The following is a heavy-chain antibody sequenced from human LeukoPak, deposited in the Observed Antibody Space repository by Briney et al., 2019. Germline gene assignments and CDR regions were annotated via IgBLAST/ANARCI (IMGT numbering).Heavy chain of an antibody. CDR3: AKGYFDWLFVFDY. Sequence: GGSLRLSCAASGITFSSYGMSWVRQAPGKGLEWVSSISSTGGTTYYADSVKGRFTISRDNSKNTLYLQMNSLRAEDTAVYYCAKGYFDWLFVFDYWGQGTLVTVSS. J-gene: IGHJ4*02. V-gene: IGHV3-23*01. CDR2: ISSTGGTT. D-gene: IGHD3-9*01. CDR1: GITFSSYG.